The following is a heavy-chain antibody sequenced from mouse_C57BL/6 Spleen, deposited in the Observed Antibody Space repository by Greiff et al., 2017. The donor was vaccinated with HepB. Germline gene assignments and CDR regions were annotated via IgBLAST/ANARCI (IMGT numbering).Heavy chain of an antibody. J-gene: IGHJ2*01. CDR2: IDPANGNT. V-gene: IGHV14-3*01. D-gene: IGHD2-4*01. Sequence: EVQLQQSVAELVRPGASVKLSCTASGFNIKNTYMHWVKQRPEQGLEWIGRIDPANGNTKYAPKFQGKATITADTSSNTAYLQLSSLTSEDTAIYYCARRSIYYDYEGGYFDYWGQGTTLTVSS. CDR3: ARRSIYYDYEGGYFDY. CDR1: GFNIKNTY.